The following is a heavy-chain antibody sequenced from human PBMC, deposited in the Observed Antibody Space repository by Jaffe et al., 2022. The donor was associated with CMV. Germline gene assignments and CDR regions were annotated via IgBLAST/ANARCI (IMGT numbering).Heavy chain of an antibody. J-gene: IGHJ6*02. Sequence: PQLQESGPGLVKPSETLSLTCTVSGDSINSNSHYWAWIRQPPEKGLEWIGNIYYTGSTYYNPSLRGRVVISMDTSNNQFSLKLTSVTAADTAVYYCVGLKPGVEVRTPFVHYYHYYVREVWGQGTSVTVTS. CDR2: IYYTGST. CDR1: GDSINSNSHY. V-gene: IGHV4-39*01. D-gene: IGHD1-1*01. CDR3: VGLKPGVEVRTPFVHYYHYYVREV.